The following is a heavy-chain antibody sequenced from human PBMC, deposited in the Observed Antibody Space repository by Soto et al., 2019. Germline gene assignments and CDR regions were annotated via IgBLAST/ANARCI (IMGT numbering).Heavy chain of an antibody. V-gene: IGHV3-23*01. Sequence: PGGSLRLPCAASGLTFNHYAMSWVRQAPGKGLEWVSAISGSGDKTYHPDSVKGRFTISRDNYKITLYLQMNSLRADDTAVYYCAKDSGRGYNYGQHWFGPWGQGTLVTVSS. CDR3: AKDSGRGYNYGQHWFGP. CDR2: ISGSGDKT. CDR1: GLTFNHYA. J-gene: IGHJ5*02. D-gene: IGHD5-18*01.